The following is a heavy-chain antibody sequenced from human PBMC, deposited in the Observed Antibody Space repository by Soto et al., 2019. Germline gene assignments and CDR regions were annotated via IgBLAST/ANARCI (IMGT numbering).Heavy chain of an antibody. Sequence: QLQLQESGSGLVKPSHTLSLTCAVSGGSISSGVYSWSWIRQPPGKGLEWIGYLYHSGSTYYNPSLKSRVTISVDTSKNQFSLKLSSVTAADTAVYYCARLSQFNSSGYYGSWYFDYWGQGTLVTVSS. V-gene: IGHV4-30-2*01. CDR1: GGSISSGVYS. D-gene: IGHD3-22*01. J-gene: IGHJ4*02. CDR3: ARLSQFNSSGYYGSWYFDY. CDR2: LYHSGST.